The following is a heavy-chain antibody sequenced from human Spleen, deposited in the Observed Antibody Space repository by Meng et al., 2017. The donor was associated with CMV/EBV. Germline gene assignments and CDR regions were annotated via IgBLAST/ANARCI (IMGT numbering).Heavy chain of an antibody. CDR2: MNPNSGIT. CDR3: ARWDPVKNAFDI. CDR1: GYTFSSYD. D-gene: IGHD1-26*01. V-gene: IGHV1-8*01. J-gene: IGHJ3*02. Sequence: ASVKVSCKASGYTFSSYDINWVRQAAGQGPEWMGWMNPNSGITGYAQKFQGRVTMTRNTSISTAYMELSSLRSDDTAMYYCARWDPVKNAFDIWGQGTMVTVSS.